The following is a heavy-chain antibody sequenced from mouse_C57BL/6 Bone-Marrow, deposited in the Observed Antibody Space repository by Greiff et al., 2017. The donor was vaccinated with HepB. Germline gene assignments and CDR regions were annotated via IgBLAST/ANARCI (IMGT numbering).Heavy chain of an antibody. V-gene: IGHV1-15*01. Sequence: QVQLKESGAELVRPGASVTLSCKASGYTFTDYEMHWVKQTPVHGLEWIGAIDPETGGTAYNQKFKGKAILTADKSSSTAYMELRSLTSEDSAVYYCTRSDYGSSHWYFDVWGTGTTVTVSS. CDR1: GYTFTDYE. CDR3: TRSDYGSSHWYFDV. D-gene: IGHD1-1*01. J-gene: IGHJ1*03. CDR2: IDPETGGT.